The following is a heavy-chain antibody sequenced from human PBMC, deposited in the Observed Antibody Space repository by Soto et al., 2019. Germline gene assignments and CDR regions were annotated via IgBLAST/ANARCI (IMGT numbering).Heavy chain of an antibody. J-gene: IGHJ6*02. CDR2: IDPSDSYT. Sequence: GESLKISCKGSGYSFTSYWISWVRQMPGKGLEWMGRIDPSDSYTNYSPSFQGHVTISADKSISTAYLQWSSLKASDTAMYYCARLGYCTNGVCLPQYGMDVWGQGTTVTVSS. CDR1: GYSFTSYW. V-gene: IGHV5-10-1*01. CDR3: ARLGYCTNGVCLPQYGMDV. D-gene: IGHD2-8*01.